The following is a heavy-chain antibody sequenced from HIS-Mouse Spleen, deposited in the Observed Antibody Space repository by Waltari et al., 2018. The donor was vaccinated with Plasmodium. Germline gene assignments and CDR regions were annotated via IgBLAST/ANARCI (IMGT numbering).Heavy chain of an antibody. CDR2: IKQDGSEK. V-gene: IGHV3-7*01. CDR1: GSTFGSYW. J-gene: IGHJ2*01. Sequence: EVQLVESGAGLVQPGGSLSPPCAASGSTFGSYWMSWVRQAPGKGLEWEDNIKQDGSEKYYVDSVKGRFTISRDNAKNSLYLQMNSLRAEDTAVYYCASSWYWYFDLWGRGTLVTVSS. D-gene: IGHD6-13*01. CDR3: ASSWYWYFDL.